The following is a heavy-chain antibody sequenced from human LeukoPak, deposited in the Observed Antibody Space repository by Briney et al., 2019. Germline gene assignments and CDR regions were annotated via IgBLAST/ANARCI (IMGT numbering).Heavy chain of an antibody. D-gene: IGHD5-12*01. Sequence: GGSLRLSCAASGFTFSNRMNWVRQAPGKGLEWVSSISSSSSYIYYADSVKGRFTISRDNAKNSLFLHMNSLRAEDTAVYYCAKTYYSGYDLSYYYYMDVWGKATTVTISS. V-gene: IGHV3-21*04. CDR1: GFTFSNR. CDR3: AKTYYSGYDLSYYYYMDV. J-gene: IGHJ6*03. CDR2: ISSSSSYI.